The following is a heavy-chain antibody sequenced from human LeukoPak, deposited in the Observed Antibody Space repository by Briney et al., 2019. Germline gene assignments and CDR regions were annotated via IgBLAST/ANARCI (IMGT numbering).Heavy chain of an antibody. CDR3: ARDYYDSSAEPGNAFDI. V-gene: IGHV1-2*02. CDR1: GYTFTGYC. D-gene: IGHD3-22*01. CDR2: INPISGGT. Sequence: ASVKVSCKASGYTFTGYCMHWVRQAPGQGLEWMGWINPISGGTNYAQKFHGRVTMTRDTSIDTAYMELSRLTSDDTAVYYCARDYYDSSAEPGNAFDIWGQGTMVTVSS. J-gene: IGHJ3*02.